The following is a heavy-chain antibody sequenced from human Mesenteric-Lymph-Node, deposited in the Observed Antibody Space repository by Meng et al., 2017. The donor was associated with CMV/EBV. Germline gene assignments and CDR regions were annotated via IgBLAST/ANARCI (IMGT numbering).Heavy chain of an antibody. CDR2: IYYSGST. J-gene: IGHJ4*02. V-gene: IGHV4-31*02. Sequence: SSGGYYWTWIRQHPGKGLEWIGYIYYSGSTYYHPSLKSRVTISVDTSKNQFSLKLSSVTAADTAVYYCARAPNYYDTSGYFNLFDYWGQGTLVTVSS. D-gene: IGHD3-22*01. CDR1: SSGGYY. CDR3: ARAPNYYDTSGYFNLFDY.